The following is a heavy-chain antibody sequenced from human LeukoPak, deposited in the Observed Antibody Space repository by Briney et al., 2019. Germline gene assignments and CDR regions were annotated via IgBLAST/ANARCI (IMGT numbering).Heavy chain of an antibody. J-gene: IGHJ6*02. CDR2: IKQDGSEK. D-gene: IGHD2-21*02. V-gene: IGHV3-7*01. CDR1: GFTFSSYW. Sequence: GGSLRLSCAASGFTFSSYWMSWVRQVPGKGLEWVANIKQDGSEKYYVDSVKGRFTISRDNAKNSLYLQMNSLRAEDTAVYYCARESYCGGDCSDYYYYGMDVWGQGTTVTVSS. CDR3: ARESYCGGDCSDYYYYGMDV.